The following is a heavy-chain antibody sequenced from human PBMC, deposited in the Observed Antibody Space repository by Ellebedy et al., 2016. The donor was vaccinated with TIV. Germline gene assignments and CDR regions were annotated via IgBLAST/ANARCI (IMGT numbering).Heavy chain of an antibody. V-gene: IGHV3-15*07. CDR3: TTVYQDDILGMDV. Sequence: GESLKISCTASGLTFSSYAMNWVRQAPGKGLEWVGRIKSKTDGGTTDYAAPVKGRFTISRDDSKNTLYLQMNSLKTEDTAVYYCTTVYQDDILGMDVWGQGTTVTVSS. J-gene: IGHJ6*02. CDR1: GLTFSSYA. CDR2: IKSKTDGGTT. D-gene: IGHD2-8*01.